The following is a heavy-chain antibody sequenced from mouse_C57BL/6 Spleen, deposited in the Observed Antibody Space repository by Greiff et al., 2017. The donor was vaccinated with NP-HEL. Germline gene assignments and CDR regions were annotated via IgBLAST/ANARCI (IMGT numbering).Heavy chain of an antibody. CDR1: GFNIKDDY. Sequence: EVQLQQSGAELVRPGASVKLSCTASGFNIKDDYMHWVKQRPEQGLEWIGWIDPENGDTEYASKFQGKATITADTSSNTAYLQLSSLTSEDTAVYYCTTGEGLRHAYWGQGTLVTVSA. D-gene: IGHD2-4*01. J-gene: IGHJ3*01. V-gene: IGHV14-4*01. CDR2: IDPENGDT. CDR3: TTGEGLRHAY.